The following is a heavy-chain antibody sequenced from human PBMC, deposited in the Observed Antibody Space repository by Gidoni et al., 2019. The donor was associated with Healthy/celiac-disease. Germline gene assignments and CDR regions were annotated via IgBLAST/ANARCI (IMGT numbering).Heavy chain of an antibody. Sequence: EVQLVESGGGLVKPGGSMSLSCAASGFTFRSYSMNWVRQAPGKGLGWVSSISSSSSYIYYADSVKGRFTISRDNAKNSLYLQRNSLRAEDTAVYYCARGEIAAAGTGDYWGQGTLVTVSS. CDR3: ARGEIAAAGTGDY. D-gene: IGHD6-13*01. CDR1: GFTFRSYS. CDR2: ISSSSSYI. J-gene: IGHJ4*01. V-gene: IGHV3-21*01.